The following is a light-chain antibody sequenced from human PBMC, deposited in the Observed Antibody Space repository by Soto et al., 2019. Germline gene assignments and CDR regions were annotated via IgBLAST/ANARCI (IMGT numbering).Light chain of an antibody. CDR2: SNV. CDR1: SSNIGSNT. CDR3: AAWYGSLNGWV. Sequence: QSVLTQAPSVSGTPGQRVTISCSGSSSNIGSNTVSWYQQVPGTAPKVLIYSNVQRPSGVPDRFSGSKSGTSASLAIGGLQSEDEADYYCAAWYGSLNGWVFGGGTKVTVL. J-gene: IGLJ3*02. V-gene: IGLV1-44*01.